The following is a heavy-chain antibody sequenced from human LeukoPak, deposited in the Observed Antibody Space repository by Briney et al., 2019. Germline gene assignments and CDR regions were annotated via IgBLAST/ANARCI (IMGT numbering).Heavy chain of an antibody. CDR1: GYTFTSFD. V-gene: IGHV1-8*01. CDR2: MNPNSGNT. J-gene: IGHJ4*02. Sequence: GGSVKVSCKASGYTFTSFDINWVRQAPGKGLEWMGWMNPNSGNTGYAQKFQGRVTMTRNTSISTAYMELSSLRSEDTAVYYCARGRANANHWGQGTLVTVSS. CDR3: ARGRANANH.